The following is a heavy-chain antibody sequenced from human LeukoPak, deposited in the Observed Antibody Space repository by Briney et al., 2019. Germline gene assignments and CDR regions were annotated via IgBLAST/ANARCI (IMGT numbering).Heavy chain of an antibody. CDR3: ARAAYNWN. D-gene: IGHD1-1*01. J-gene: IGHJ4*02. V-gene: IGHV3-11*01. Sequence: GGSLRLSCAASGFPLRDYYMSWIRQAPGKGLEWVSYISTSGSSRYYADSVRGRFTISRDNTKNSIYLQMNNLRAEDSVLYYCARAAYNWNWGQGTLVTVS. CDR2: ISTSGSSR. CDR1: GFPLRDYY.